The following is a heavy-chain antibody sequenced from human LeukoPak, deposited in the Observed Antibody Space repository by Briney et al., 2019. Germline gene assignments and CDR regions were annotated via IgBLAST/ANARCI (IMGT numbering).Heavy chain of an antibody. CDR2: INHSGST. V-gene: IGHV4-34*01. Sequence: SETLSLTCAVYGGSFSGYYWSWIRQPPGKGLEWIGEINHSGSTNYNPSLKSRVTISVDTSKNQVSLKLSSVTAADTAVYYCARGSMSRITMVRGVIIKPSFDYWGQGTLVTVSS. D-gene: IGHD3-10*01. J-gene: IGHJ4*02. CDR3: ARGSMSRITMVRGVIIKPSFDY. CDR1: GGSFSGYY.